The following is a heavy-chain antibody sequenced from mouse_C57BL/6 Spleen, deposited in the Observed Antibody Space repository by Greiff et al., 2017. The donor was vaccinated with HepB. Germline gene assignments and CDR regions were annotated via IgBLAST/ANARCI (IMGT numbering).Heavy chain of an antibody. D-gene: IGHD1-1*01. CDR2: ISDGGSYT. Sequence: EVQRVESGGGLVKPGGSLKLSCAASGFTFSSYAMSWVRQTPEKRLEWVATISDGGSYTYYPDNVKGRFTISRDNAKSNLYLQMSHLKSEDTAMYYCARVIFITTKYFDYWGQGTTLTVSS. CDR1: GFTFSSYA. CDR3: ARVIFITTKYFDY. V-gene: IGHV5-4*01. J-gene: IGHJ2*01.